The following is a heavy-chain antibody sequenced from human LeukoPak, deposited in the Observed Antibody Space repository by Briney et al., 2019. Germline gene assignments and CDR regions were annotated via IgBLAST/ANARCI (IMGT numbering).Heavy chain of an antibody. J-gene: IGHJ4*02. CDR1: GYSFTSNR. Sequence: GEPLKISCKASGYSFTSNRIGGVRQMPGKGLEWMGIIYPGDSDTRYTPSFQGPVTISADKSISTPYLQCSSLKASETAMYYGARWAEAGDYWGQGTLVTVSS. V-gene: IGHV5-51*01. CDR3: ARWAEAGDY. CDR2: IYPGDSDT.